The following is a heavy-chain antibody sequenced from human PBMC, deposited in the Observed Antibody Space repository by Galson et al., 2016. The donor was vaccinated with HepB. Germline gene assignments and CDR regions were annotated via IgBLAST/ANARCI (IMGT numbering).Heavy chain of an antibody. D-gene: IGHD6-13*01. CDR3: ARVSGAAADS. Sequence: SLRLSCAASGFTFSSYWMTWVRQAPGKGLEWVANIKKDGSEKKYVDSVKGRITISRDNAKNSLYLQLNSLRAEDTAVYYCARVSGAAADSWGQGTLVTVSS. CDR2: IKKDGSEK. CDR1: GFTFSSYW. V-gene: IGHV3-7*05. J-gene: IGHJ5*01.